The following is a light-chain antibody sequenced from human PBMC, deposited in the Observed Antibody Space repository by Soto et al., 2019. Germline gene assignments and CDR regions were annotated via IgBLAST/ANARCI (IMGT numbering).Light chain of an antibody. Sequence: EVVLTQYTGTLSLSPGDTSTLSFRASQSVNSNLAWYQQKPGQAPRLLIHGASSRATGIPDRISGSGSGTDFTLTISRLEPEGFAVYYCQQYGSSPITFGQGTLLEIK. CDR2: GAS. CDR3: QQYGSSPIT. CDR1: QSVNSN. V-gene: IGKV3-20*01. J-gene: IGKJ5*01.